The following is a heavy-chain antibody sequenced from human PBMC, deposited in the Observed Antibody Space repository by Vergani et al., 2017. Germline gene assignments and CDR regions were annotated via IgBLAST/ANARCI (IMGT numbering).Heavy chain of an antibody. CDR2: IVVGRGNT. CDR3: AAGTGYYDILTGYYTGKVKCCGMDV. D-gene: IGHD3-9*01. CDR1: GFTFTSSA. V-gene: IGHV1-58*02. Sequence: QMQLVQSGPEVKKPGTSVKVSCKASGFTFTSSAMQWVRQARXQRLEWIGWIVVGRGNTNYAQKFQERVTITRDMSTSTTYMELSSLRSEDTAVYYCAAGTGYYDILTGYYTGKVKCCGMDVWGQGTTVTVSS. J-gene: IGHJ6*02.